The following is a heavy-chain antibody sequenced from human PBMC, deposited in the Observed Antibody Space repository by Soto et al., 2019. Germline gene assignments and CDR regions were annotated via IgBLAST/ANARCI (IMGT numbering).Heavy chain of an antibody. CDR3: SRDDKHGSNCDLAY. CDR1: GFNCNTYF. D-gene: IGHD1-26*01. Sequence: QVQLVQSGGGVVQPGRSLRLSCAASGFNCNTYFMHWVRQAPGKGLEWVAMIFPNGRDKEYAASVKGRFTSSRDNSNNRLYLQMHSLRPEDTAVYYCSRDDKHGSNCDLAYWGQGALVTVSS. CDR2: IFPNGRDK. J-gene: IGHJ4*02. V-gene: IGHV3-30*13.